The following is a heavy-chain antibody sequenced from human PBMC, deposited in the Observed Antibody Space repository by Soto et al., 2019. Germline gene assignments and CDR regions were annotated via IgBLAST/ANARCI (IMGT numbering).Heavy chain of an antibody. CDR2: INHSGST. Sequence: QVQLQQWGAGLLKPSETLSLTCAVFGVSFSGYYWNWIRQPPGKGLEWIGEINHSGSTNYNPSLKSRVTRSVDTSKNQFSLKLRSVTAAETAVYYSAGGWGSGVFDYWGQGTLVTVSS. J-gene: IGHJ4*02. CDR1: GVSFSGYY. CDR3: AGGWGSGVFDY. D-gene: IGHD3-16*01. V-gene: IGHV4-34*01.